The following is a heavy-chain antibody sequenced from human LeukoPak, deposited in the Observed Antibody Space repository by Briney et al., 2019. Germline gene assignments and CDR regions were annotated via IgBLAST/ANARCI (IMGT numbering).Heavy chain of an antibody. CDR3: ATYYDPNY. J-gene: IGHJ4*02. V-gene: IGHV3-53*01. Sequence: GGSLRLSCAASGFXVSSNYITWVRQAPGKGREWVSVIYSGGSTYYADSVKGRFTISRDNSKNTLYLQMNSLRAEDTAVYYCATYYDPNYWGQGTLVTVSS. CDR2: IYSGGST. CDR1: GFXVSSNY. D-gene: IGHD3-3*01.